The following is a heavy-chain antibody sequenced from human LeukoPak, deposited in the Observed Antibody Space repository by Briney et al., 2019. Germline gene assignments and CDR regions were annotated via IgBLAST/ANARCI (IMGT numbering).Heavy chain of an antibody. CDR3: ARDQVPAAYFDY. V-gene: IGHV3-33*01. CDR2: IWTDVSNI. CDR1: GFTLSSYG. Sequence: GGSLCPSCAASGFTLSSYGMHWVRQAPGNGLEWVAVIWTDVSNIYYADSVKGRFTISRDNSKNALYLQMNSLRAEDTAVYYCARDQVPAAYFDYWGQGTLVTVSS. D-gene: IGHD2-2*01. J-gene: IGHJ4*02.